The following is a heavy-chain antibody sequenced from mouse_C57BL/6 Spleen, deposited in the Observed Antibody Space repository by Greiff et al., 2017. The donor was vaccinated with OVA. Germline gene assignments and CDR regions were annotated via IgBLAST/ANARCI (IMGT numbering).Heavy chain of an antibody. V-gene: IGHV2-2*01. D-gene: IGHD4-1*01. CDR3: ARKENWDGAWFAY. J-gene: IGHJ3*01. CDR2: IWSGGST. CDR1: GFSLTSYG. Sequence: QVQLKESGPGLVQPSQSLSITCTVSGFSLTSYGVHWVRQSPGKGLEWLGVIWSGGSTDYNAAFISRLSISKDNSKSQVFFKMNSLQADDTAIYYCARKENWDGAWFAYWGQGTLVTVSA.